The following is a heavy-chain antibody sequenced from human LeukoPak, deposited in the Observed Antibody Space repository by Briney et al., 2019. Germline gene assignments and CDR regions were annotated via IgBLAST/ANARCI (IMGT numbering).Heavy chain of an antibody. CDR2: ISWNSGSI. CDR3: AKGSCSGGSCYSAFDY. Sequence: GGSLRLSCAASGFTFDDYAMHWVRQAPGKGLEWVSGISWNSGSIGYADSVKGRFTISRDNAKNSLYLQMNSLRAEDTALYYCAKGSCSGGSCYSAFDYWGQGTLVTVSS. V-gene: IGHV3-9*01. D-gene: IGHD2-15*01. J-gene: IGHJ4*02. CDR1: GFTFDDYA.